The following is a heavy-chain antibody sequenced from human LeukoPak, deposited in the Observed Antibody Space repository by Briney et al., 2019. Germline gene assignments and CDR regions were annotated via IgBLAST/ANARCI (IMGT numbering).Heavy chain of an antibody. V-gene: IGHV4-30-4*01. CDR3: ATAISDGSGSYYTG. J-gene: IGHJ4*02. CDR1: GGSISSGDYY. Sequence: PSQTLSLTCTVSGGSISSGDYYWSWIRQPPGKGLEGIGHIYYSGSTYYNPSLKSRVTISVDPSKNQFSLKMSSVTAADPAVYSCATAISDGSGSYYTGWGQGTLVTVSS. D-gene: IGHD3-10*01. CDR2: IYYSGST.